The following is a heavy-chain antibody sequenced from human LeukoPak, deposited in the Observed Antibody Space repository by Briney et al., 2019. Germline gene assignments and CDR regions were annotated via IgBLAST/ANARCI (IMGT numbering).Heavy chain of an antibody. D-gene: IGHD3-22*01. CDR3: ARAGYYDSSGAFDI. CDR1: GFTFDDYG. V-gene: IGHV3-20*04. J-gene: IGHJ3*02. Sequence: GGSLRLSCAASGFTFDDYGMSWVRHAPGKGLEWVSGINWNGGSTGYADSVKGRFTISRDNAKNSLYLQMNSLRAEDTALYYCARAGYYDSSGAFDIWGQGTMVTVSS. CDR2: INWNGGST.